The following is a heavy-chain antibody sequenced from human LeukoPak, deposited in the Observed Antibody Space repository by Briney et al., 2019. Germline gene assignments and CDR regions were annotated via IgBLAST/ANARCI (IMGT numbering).Heavy chain of an antibody. CDR1: GFTFSSYW. CDR3: ARGEDDDYGDYVYFQH. J-gene: IGHJ1*01. Sequence: GGSLRLSCAASGFTFSSYWMSWVRQAPGKGLEWVANIKQDGSEKYYVDSVKGRFTISRDNAENSLYLQMNSLRAEDTAVYYCARGEDDDYGDYVYFQHWGQGTLVTVSS. V-gene: IGHV3-7*01. CDR2: IKQDGSEK. D-gene: IGHD4-17*01.